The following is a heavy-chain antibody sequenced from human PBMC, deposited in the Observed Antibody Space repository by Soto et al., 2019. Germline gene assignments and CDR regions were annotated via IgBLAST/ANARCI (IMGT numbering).Heavy chain of an antibody. D-gene: IGHD3-16*01. J-gene: IGHJ4*02. V-gene: IGHV2-5*02. Sequence: QITLKESGPTLVRPTQTLTLTCTVSGFSLATWGVGVGWIRQSPGKAPGWLALIYWDDDKRYSPTLKNRLTITKDTSKNQVVLTVTKVDPVDTVTYYCARALGSWGSYYFDHWGQGTLVTVSS. CDR2: IYWDDDK. CDR1: GFSLATWGVG. CDR3: ARALGSWGSYYFDH.